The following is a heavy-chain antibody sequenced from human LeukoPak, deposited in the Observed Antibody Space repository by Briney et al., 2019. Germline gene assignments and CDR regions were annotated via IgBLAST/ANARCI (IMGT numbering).Heavy chain of an antibody. D-gene: IGHD4-23*01. V-gene: IGHV3-49*03. CDR1: GFTFGDYA. J-gene: IGHJ4*02. CDR3: TRVLRGYGGYYFDY. Sequence: PGGSLRLSCTASGFTFGDYAMSWFRQAPGRGLEWVGFIRSKAYGGTTEYAASVEGRFTISRDDSKSIAYLQMNSLKTEDTAVYYCTRVLRGYGGYYFDYWGQGTLVTVSS. CDR2: IRSKAYGGTT.